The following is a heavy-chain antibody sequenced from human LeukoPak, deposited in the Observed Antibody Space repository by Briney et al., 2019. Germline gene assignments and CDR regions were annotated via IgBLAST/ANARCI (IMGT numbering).Heavy chain of an antibody. Sequence: PSETLSLTCAVSGYSISSGYYWGWIRQPPGKGLEWIANIYYSGTTYYNPSLKSRVTISVDTSKNQFSLSLRSVTAADTAVYFCARNRRGYSYGTLFYFDYWGQGTLVSVSS. CDR3: ARNRRGYSYGTLFYFDY. D-gene: IGHD5-18*01. V-gene: IGHV4-38-2*01. CDR2: IYYSGTT. CDR1: GYSISSGYY. J-gene: IGHJ4*02.